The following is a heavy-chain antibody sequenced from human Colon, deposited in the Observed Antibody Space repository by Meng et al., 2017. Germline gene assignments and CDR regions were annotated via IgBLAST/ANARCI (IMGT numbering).Heavy chain of an antibody. CDR2: TYQNGRP. J-gene: IGHJ5*02. V-gene: IGHV4-4*02. CDR1: GGSITSSDW. D-gene: IGHD6-19*01. CDR3: AREVVVAGTRNWLDP. Sequence: GLLEGSGPGLVTPSGTLSLTCIVSGGSITSSDWWSWVRQTPGKGLEWIGETYQNGRPNYNPSLKSRVTISVDKSKNQFSLNMTSVTAADTAVYYCAREVVVAGTRNWLDPWGQGILVTVSS.